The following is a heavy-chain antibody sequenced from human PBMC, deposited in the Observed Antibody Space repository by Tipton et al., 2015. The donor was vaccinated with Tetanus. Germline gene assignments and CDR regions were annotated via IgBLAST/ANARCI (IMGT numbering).Heavy chain of an antibody. CDR1: GFTFSRYP. J-gene: IGHJ6*02. CDR2: ISDDGNHK. Sequence: SLRLSCLASGFTFSRYPVHWVRQAPGKGLEWLAVISDDGNHKYYADSVKGRFTISRDNSNNTLFVQMDSLKTEDTAVYFCARGTYSTGWYAYYYYSMDMWGQGTTVTVSS. D-gene: IGHD6-19*01. CDR3: ARGTYSTGWYAYYYYSMDM. V-gene: IGHV3-30*04.